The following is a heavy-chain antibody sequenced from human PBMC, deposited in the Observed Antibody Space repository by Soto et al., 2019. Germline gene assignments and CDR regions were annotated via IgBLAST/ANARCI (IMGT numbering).Heavy chain of an antibody. CDR3: RRPVARRVFDL. CDR2: TYYRSNWRH. CDR1: GDSVSSNTAA. V-gene: IGHV6-1*01. D-gene: IGHD5-12*01. J-gene: IGHJ4*02. Sequence: SQTLSLTCAISGDSVSSNTAAWNWIRSSPSRGLEWLGRTYYRSNWRHDYAVSVKSRVTVNPDTSKNHFSLQLNSVTPDDTAVYFCRRPVARRVFDLWGQGILVIV.